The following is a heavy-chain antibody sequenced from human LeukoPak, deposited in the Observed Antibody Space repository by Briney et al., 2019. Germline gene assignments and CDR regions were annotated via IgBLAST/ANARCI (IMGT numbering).Heavy chain of an antibody. J-gene: IGHJ4*02. CDR1: GFTFSSYA. V-gene: IGHV3-30*04. Sequence: GGSLRLSCAASGFTFSSYAMHWVRQAPGKGLEWVAVISSDGSNKYYADSVRGRFTISRDNSKNTLYLQMNRLRVEDAAVYYCARAPVTSCRGAFCYPFDYWGQGTLVTVSS. CDR2: ISSDGSNK. D-gene: IGHD2-15*01. CDR3: ARAPVTSCRGAFCYPFDY.